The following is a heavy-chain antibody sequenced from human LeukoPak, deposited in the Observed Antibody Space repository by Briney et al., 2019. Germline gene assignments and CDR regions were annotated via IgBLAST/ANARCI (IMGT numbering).Heavy chain of an antibody. CDR3: AKVIWFGELFFDY. Sequence: GGSLRLSCAASGFSFNDAWMSWVRQAPGKGLEWVSAISASGGSTYYADSVKGRFTISRDNSKNTLYLQMNSLRAEDTAVYYCAKVIWFGELFFDYWGQGTLVAVSS. D-gene: IGHD3-10*01. CDR2: ISASGGST. J-gene: IGHJ4*02. V-gene: IGHV3-23*01. CDR1: GFSFNDAW.